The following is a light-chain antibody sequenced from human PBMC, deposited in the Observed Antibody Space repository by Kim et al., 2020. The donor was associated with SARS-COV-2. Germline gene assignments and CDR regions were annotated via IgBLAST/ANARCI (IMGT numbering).Light chain of an antibody. V-gene: IGLV2-11*01. J-gene: IGLJ1*01. CDR1: SSDVGGYDY. CDR2: DVT. CDR3: CSYAGTYPPYV. Sequence: QSALTQPRSVSGSPGQSVTISCTGTSSDVGGYDYVSWYQHHPGKAPKLMIYDVTQRPSGVPDRFSGSKSDNTASLTISGLQAEDEADYYCCSYAGTYPPYVFGSGTKVTVL.